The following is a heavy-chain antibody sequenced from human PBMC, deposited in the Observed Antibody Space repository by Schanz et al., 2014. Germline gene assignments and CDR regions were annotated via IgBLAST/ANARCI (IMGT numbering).Heavy chain of an antibody. CDR3: AKGQLLSYYFDY. V-gene: IGHV3-30*18. D-gene: IGHD2-21*01. Sequence: QVQLVESGGGVVQPGRSLRLSCAGSGFSFSDYGMHWVRQAPGRGLEWVAVISSDGSKKYYADSVKGRFIISRDNSKNTLYLQMNSLRAEDTAVYYCAKGQLLSYYFDYWGQGILVTVSS. J-gene: IGHJ4*02. CDR1: GFSFSDYG. CDR2: ISSDGSKK.